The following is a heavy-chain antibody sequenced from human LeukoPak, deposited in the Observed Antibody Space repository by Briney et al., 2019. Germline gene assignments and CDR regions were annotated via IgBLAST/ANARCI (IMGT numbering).Heavy chain of an antibody. CDR3: ARGKYSSSVYYFDY. CDR1: GGSFSGYY. CDR2: INHSGST. J-gene: IGHJ4*02. Sequence: KPSETLSLTCAVYGGSFSGYYWSWIRQPPGKGLEWIGEINHSGSTNYNPSLKSRVTISVDTSKNQFSLKLSSVTAADTAVYYCARGKYSSSVYYFDYWGQGTLVTVSS. D-gene: IGHD6-6*01. V-gene: IGHV4-34*01.